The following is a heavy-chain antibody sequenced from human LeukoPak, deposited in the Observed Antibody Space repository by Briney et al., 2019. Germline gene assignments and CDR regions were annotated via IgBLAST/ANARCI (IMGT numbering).Heavy chain of an antibody. V-gene: IGHV3-74*01. J-gene: IGHJ4*02. D-gene: IGHD2-2*01. CDR3: VSFYETY. Sequence: GGSLRLSCAASGNYWMHWVRQAPGKGLVWVSHINGDGSWTTYADSVKGRFTISKDNAKNTVYLQMNNLRAEDTAVYYCVSFYETYWGQGTLVTVSS. CDR2: INGDGSWT. CDR1: GNYW.